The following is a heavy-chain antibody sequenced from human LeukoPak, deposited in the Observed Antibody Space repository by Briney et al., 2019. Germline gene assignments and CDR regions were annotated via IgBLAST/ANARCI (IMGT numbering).Heavy chain of an antibody. Sequence: GGSLRLSCAASGFTFSSYSMNWVRQAPGKGPEWVSSISSSSSYIYYADSVKGRFTISRDNAKNSLYLQMNSLRAEDTAVYYCARGAYDYVWGSYRYTPGAFDYWGQGTLVTVSS. V-gene: IGHV3-21*01. D-gene: IGHD3-16*02. J-gene: IGHJ4*02. CDR2: ISSSSSYI. CDR1: GFTFSSYS. CDR3: ARGAYDYVWGSYRYTPGAFDY.